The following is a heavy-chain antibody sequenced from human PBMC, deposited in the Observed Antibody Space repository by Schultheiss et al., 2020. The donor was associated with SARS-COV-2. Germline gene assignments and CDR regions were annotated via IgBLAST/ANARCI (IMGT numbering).Heavy chain of an antibody. Sequence: SETLSLTCAVYGGSFSGYYWSWIRQPPGKGLEWIGEINHSGSTNYNPSLKSRVTISVDTSKNQFSLKLSSVTAADTAVYYCARGVDYYGSGSYLVWGQGTLVTVSS. CDR1: GGSFSGYY. D-gene: IGHD3-10*01. V-gene: IGHV4-34*01. CDR3: ARGVDYYGSGSYLV. CDR2: INHSGST. J-gene: IGHJ4*02.